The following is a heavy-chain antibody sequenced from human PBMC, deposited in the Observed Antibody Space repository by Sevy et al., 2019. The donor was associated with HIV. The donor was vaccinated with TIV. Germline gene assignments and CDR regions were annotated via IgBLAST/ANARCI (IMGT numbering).Heavy chain of an antibody. D-gene: IGHD3-3*01. CDR2: ISAYNGNT. CDR3: ARERLVLRTYGMDV. V-gene: IGHV1-18*01. J-gene: IGHJ6*02. CDR1: GYTFTSYG. Sequence: ASVKVSCKASGYTFTSYGISWVRQAPGQGLEWMGWISAYNGNTNYAQKLQGRVTMTTDTSTSTAYMGLRSLRSDDTAVYYCARERLVLRTYGMDVWGQGPTVTVSS.